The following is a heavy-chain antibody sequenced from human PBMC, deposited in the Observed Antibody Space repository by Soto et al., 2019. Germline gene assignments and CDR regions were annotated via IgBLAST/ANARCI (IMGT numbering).Heavy chain of an antibody. CDR1: GFTFSDYY. CDR2: ISGTSDSI. V-gene: IGHV3-11*06. Sequence: QVQLVESGGGLVRPGGCLRLYCAASGFTFSDYYMSWIRQVPGKGLEWVAYISGTSDSIPYADSVKGRFTISRDNARNSLYLQMNSLRAEDTAVYYCARVGVVTAAGTSDYWGQGTLVTVSS. CDR3: ARVGVVTAAGTSDY. J-gene: IGHJ4*02. D-gene: IGHD6-13*01.